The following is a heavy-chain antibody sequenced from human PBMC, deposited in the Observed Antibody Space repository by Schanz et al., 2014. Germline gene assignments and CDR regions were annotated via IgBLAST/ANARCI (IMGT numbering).Heavy chain of an antibody. CDR3: AKDSTHIDIVLVPTAIDY. J-gene: IGHJ4*02. CDR2: MSYDGSIK. CDR1: GFTFSSYG. V-gene: IGHV3-30*18. Sequence: QVQLVESGGGLVKPGGSLRLSCAAYGFTFSSYGMHWVRQAPGKGLEWVAAMSYDGSIKYYGDSVKGRFTISRDNSKNTLYLHMNTLRSEDTAVYYCAKDSTHIDIVLVPTAIDYWGQGTLVTVSS. D-gene: IGHD2-2*01.